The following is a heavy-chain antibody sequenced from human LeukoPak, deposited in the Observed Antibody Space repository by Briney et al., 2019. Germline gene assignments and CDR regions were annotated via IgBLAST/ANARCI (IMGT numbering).Heavy chain of an antibody. CDR3: ASNYDILPDY. J-gene: IGHJ4*02. V-gene: IGHV1-69*13. CDR1: GGTFSSYA. CDR2: IIPIFGTA. D-gene: IGHD3-9*01. Sequence: GVSVKVSCKASGGTFSSYAISWVRQAPGQGLEWMGGIIPIFGTANYAQKFQGRVTITADESTSTAYMELSSLRSEDTAVYYCASNYDILPDYWGQGTLVTVSS.